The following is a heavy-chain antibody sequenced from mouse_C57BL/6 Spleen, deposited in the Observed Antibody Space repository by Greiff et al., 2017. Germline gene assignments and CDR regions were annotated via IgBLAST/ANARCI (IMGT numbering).Heavy chain of an antibody. CDR1: GYTFTDYE. D-gene: IGHD2-3*01. CDR2: IDPETGGT. J-gene: IGHJ1*03. CDR3: TDGYYDWYFDV. V-gene: IGHV1-15*01. Sequence: QVQLKESGAELVRPGASVTLSCKASGYTFTDYEMHWVKQTPVHGLEWIGAIDPETGGTAYNQKFKGKAILTADKSSSTAYMELRSLTSEDSAVYYCTDGYYDWYFDVWGTGTTVTVSS.